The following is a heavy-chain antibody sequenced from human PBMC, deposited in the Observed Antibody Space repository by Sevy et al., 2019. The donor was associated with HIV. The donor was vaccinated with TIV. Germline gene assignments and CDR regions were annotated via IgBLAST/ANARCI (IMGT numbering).Heavy chain of an antibody. CDR1: VFTFSSYG. CDR2: IWFDGSNT. D-gene: IGHD1-1*01. J-gene: IGHJ4*02. Sequence: GGSLRLSCAASVFTFSSYGMHWVRQGPGKGLEWVAVIWFDGSNTYYADSVKGRFTISRDIAKNTLHLQMNSLRAEDTAVYYCARDLEVYDSGDDGPAFMPDYWGQGTLVTVSS. V-gene: IGHV3-33*01. CDR3: ARDLEVYDSGDDGPAFMPDY.